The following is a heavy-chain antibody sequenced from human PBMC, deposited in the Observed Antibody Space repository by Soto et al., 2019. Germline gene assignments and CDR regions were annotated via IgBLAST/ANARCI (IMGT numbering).Heavy chain of an antibody. Sequence: GGSLRLSCAASGFAFSSRAMTWVRQAPGEGLEWVSSISSSSGDTTYYAASVKGRFTISRDNSKNTLYLQMNSLRAEDTAVYYCAKDGVERWELLEAPGDNWFDPWGQGTLVTVSS. CDR3: AKDGVERWELLEAPGDNWFDP. CDR1: GFAFSSRA. CDR2: ISSSSGDTT. J-gene: IGHJ5*02. V-gene: IGHV3-23*01. D-gene: IGHD1-26*01.